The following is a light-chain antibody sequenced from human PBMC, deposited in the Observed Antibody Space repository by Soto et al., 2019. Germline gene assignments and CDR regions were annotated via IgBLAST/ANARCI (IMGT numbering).Light chain of an antibody. CDR2: GAS. J-gene: IGKJ1*01. Sequence: EIVLTQSPGTLSLSPGERATLSCRASQTVDTNYLAWYQQIPGQAPRLLIYGASTRATGIPDRFSGSGSGTAFTLTTSRLDPEDSAVYYCQQYATSPWTFGQGTKVEIK. CDR3: QQYATSPWT. CDR1: QTVDTNY. V-gene: IGKV3-20*01.